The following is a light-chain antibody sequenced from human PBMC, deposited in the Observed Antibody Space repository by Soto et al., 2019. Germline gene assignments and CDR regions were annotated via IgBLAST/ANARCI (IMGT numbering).Light chain of an antibody. Sequence: DVVMTQSPLSLPVTLGQPASISCRSSQSLVYSDGNTYLNWFQQRPGQSPRRLIYKVSNRDSGVPDRFSGSGSGTDFTLKISRVEAEDVGLYYCMQGTHWRYTFGQGTKLEIK. CDR3: MQGTHWRYT. CDR1: QSLVYSDGNTY. CDR2: KVS. V-gene: IGKV2-30*01. J-gene: IGKJ2*01.